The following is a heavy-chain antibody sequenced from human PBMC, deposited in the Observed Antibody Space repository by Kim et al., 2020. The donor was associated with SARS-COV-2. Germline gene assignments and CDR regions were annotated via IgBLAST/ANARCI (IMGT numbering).Heavy chain of an antibody. J-gene: IGHJ5*02. CDR2: ISYTGTT. CDR1: GDSIRSSSFY. V-gene: IGHV4-39*07. D-gene: IGHD3-10*01. CDR3: AREMDSIVTVRGSTPNWVDP. Sequence: SETLSLTCSVSGDSIRSSSFYWAWIRQPPGKGLDWNGTISYTGTTYYNPSLKSRVTISPDTSKNQFSLKLSSVTAADTAVYFCAREMDSIVTVRGSTPNWVDPWGQGTPVSVSS.